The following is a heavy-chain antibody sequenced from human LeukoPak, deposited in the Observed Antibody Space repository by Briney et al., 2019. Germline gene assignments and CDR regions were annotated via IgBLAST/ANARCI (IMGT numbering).Heavy chain of an antibody. V-gene: IGHV3-23*01. D-gene: IGHD3-9*01. Sequence: GGSLRLSCAASGFTFSSYAMSWVRQAPGKGLEWVSAISGSGGSTYYADSVKGRFTISRDNSKNTLYLQMNSLRAEDTAVYYCAKAQRYFDWLLVAVLSDYWGQGTLVTVSS. J-gene: IGHJ4*02. CDR2: ISGSGGST. CDR3: AKAQRYFDWLLVAVLSDY. CDR1: GFTFSSYA.